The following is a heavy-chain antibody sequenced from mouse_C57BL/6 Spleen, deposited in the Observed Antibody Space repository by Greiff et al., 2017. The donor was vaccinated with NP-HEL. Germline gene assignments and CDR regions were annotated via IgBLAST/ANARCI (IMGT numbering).Heavy chain of an antibody. CDR3: ARDGYESFMDY. V-gene: IGHV3-6*01. D-gene: IGHD2-2*01. J-gene: IGHJ4*01. Sequence: VQLQQSGPGLVKPSQSLSLTCSVTGYSITSGYYWNWIRQFPGNKLEWMGYISYDGSNNYNPSLKNRISITRDTSKNQFFLKLNSVTTEDTATYYCARDGYESFMDYWGQGTSVTVSS. CDR2: ISYDGSN. CDR1: GYSITSGYY.